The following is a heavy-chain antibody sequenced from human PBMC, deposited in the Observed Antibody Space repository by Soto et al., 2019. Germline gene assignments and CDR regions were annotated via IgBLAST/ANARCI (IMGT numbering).Heavy chain of an antibody. Sequence: SETLSLTCTVSGGSISSGLDYWNWIRQHPGKGMEWIGYIYSNGGTHYNPSLKSRLSMSVDTSKRQFSLKLSSVTAAATAVYYRARGPQGWFDSWGQGIPVTVSS. CDR3: ARGPQGWFDS. J-gene: IGHJ5*01. CDR1: GGSISSGLDY. V-gene: IGHV4-31*03. CDR2: IYSNGGT.